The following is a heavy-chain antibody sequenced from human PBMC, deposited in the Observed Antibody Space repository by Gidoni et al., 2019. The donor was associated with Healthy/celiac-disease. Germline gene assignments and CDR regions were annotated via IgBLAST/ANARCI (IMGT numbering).Heavy chain of an antibody. J-gene: IGHJ5*02. V-gene: IGHV1-58*01. D-gene: IGHD3-10*01. CDR2: IVVGSGNT. CDR3: AAGTRVGVLWFGELSTGFDP. CDR1: GFTFTSSA. Sequence: QMQLVQSGPEVKKPGTSVKVSCKASGFTFTSSAVQWVRQARGQRLEWIGWIVVGSGNTNYAQKFQERVTITRDMSTSTAYMELSSLRSEDTAVYYCAAGTRVGVLWFGELSTGFDPWGQGTLVTVSS.